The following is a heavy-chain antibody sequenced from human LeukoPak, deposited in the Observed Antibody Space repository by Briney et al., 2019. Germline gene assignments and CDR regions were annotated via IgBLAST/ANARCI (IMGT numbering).Heavy chain of an antibody. CDR2: IYYSGST. D-gene: IGHD6-19*01. CDR1: GGSISSYS. Sequence: SETLSLTCTVSGGSISSYSWTWIRQPPGKGLEWIGYIYYSGSTNYNPSLKSRVTISVDTSKNQFSLKLSSVTAADTAVYYCARDRGSGWYNAFDIWGQGTMVTVSS. J-gene: IGHJ3*02. V-gene: IGHV4-59*01. CDR3: ARDRGSGWYNAFDI.